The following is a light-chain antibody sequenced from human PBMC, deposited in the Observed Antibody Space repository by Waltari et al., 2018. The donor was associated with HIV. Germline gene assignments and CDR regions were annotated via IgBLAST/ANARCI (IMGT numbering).Light chain of an antibody. Sequence: QSALTQLASVSGSPGPSITISCTGTSSDVGAYNLFSWYQQHPTKAPKLMIFEVTKRPSGVSDRFSGSRSGNTASLTISGLQTEDEGDYYCCSYTGTGIVFGGGTKLTVL. CDR1: SSDVGAYNL. CDR3: CSYTGTGIV. CDR2: EVT. V-gene: IGLV2-23*02. J-gene: IGLJ2*01.